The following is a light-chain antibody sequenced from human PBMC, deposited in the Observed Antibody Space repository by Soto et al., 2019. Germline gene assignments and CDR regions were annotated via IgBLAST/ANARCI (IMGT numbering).Light chain of an antibody. CDR2: DVT. V-gene: IGLV2-11*01. CDR1: SGDVGDYHY. J-gene: IGLJ1*01. CDR3: CSYAGGYTYV. Sequence: ALIQPRSVSGSPGQSVSISCTGTSGDVGDYHYVSWYQQHPGKAPKLMIFDVTKRPSGVPDRFSGSKSGYTASLTISGLQPDDDADYYCCSYAGGYTYVFGTGTKVT.